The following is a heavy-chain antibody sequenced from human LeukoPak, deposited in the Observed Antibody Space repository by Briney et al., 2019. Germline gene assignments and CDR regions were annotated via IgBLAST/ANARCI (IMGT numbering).Heavy chain of an antibody. CDR2: IYYSGST. CDR3: ARDSQYYYYMGV. CDR1: GGSISSYY. V-gene: IGHV4-59*01. Sequence: SETLSLTCTVSGGSISSYYWSWIRQPPGKGLEWIGYIYYSGSTNYNPSLKSRVTISVDTSKNQFSLKLSSVTAADTAVYYCARDSQYYYYMGVWGKGTTVTVSS. J-gene: IGHJ6*03.